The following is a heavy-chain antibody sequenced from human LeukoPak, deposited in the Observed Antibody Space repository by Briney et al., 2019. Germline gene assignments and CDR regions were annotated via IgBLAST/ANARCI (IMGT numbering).Heavy chain of an antibody. J-gene: IGHJ1*01. D-gene: IGHD6-19*01. CDR3: ARGVTGGWYGDFQH. Sequence: NPSETLSLTCTVSGGSINTYFWSWIRDPAGKGLEWIGYIYYSGSTNYNPSLKSRVTISVDTSKNQFSLKLSSVTAADTAVYYCARGVTGGWYGDFQHWGQGTLVTVSS. V-gene: IGHV4-59*01. CDR2: IYYSGST. CDR1: GGSINTYF.